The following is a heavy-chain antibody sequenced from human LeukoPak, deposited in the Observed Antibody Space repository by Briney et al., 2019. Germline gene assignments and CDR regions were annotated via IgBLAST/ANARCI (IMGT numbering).Heavy chain of an antibody. CDR2: INPNSGGT. CDR1: GYTFTGYY. Sequence: GASVKVSCKASGYTFTGYYMHWVRQAPGQGLEWMGWINPNSGGTNYAQKFQGRVTMTRDTYISTAYMELSRLRSDDTAVYYCARDGTMVRGVIGYWGQGTLVTVSS. D-gene: IGHD3-10*01. V-gene: IGHV1-2*02. J-gene: IGHJ4*02. CDR3: ARDGTMVRGVIGY.